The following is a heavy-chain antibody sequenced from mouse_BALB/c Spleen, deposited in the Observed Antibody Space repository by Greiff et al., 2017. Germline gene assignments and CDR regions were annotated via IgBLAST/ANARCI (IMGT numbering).Heavy chain of an antibody. J-gene: IGHJ2*01. CDR1: GFTFSSYA. V-gene: IGHV5-6-5*01. D-gene: IGHD2-13*01. CDR3: ARRGDGDYGGFKY. Sequence: DVMLVESGGGLVKPGGSLTLSCAASGFTFSSYAMSWVRQTPEKRLEWVAGISSGGSTYYPDGVKGRFTISRDNARNLLYLKMSSLRSEDTAMYYCARRGDGDYGGFKYWGDGGTLAVSS. CDR2: ISSGGST.